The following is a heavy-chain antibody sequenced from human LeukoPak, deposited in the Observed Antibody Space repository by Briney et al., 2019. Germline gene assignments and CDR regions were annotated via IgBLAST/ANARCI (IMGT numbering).Heavy chain of an antibody. V-gene: IGHV1-69*05. CDR2: IIPIFGTA. J-gene: IGHJ1*01. CDR3: ARGSREDCSSTSCYPAEYFQH. CDR1: GGTFSSYA. Sequence: GASVKVSCKASGGTFSSYAISWVRQAPGQGLEWMGRIIPIFGTANYAQKFQGRVTITTHESTSTAYMELSSLRSEDTAVYYCARGSREDCSSTSCYPAEYFQHWGQGTLVTVSS. D-gene: IGHD2-2*01.